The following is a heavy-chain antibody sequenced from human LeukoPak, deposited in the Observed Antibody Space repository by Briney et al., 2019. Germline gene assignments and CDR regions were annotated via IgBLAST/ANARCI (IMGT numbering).Heavy chain of an antibody. CDR3: ARDHTQVRGFLEY. D-gene: IGHD3-10*01. CDR2: IYYSGST. V-gene: IGHV4-59*01. J-gene: IGHJ4*02. CDR1: GASISDYY. Sequence: SETLSLTCTVSGASISDYYWSWIRQPPGKGLEWIGYIYYSGSTNSNPSLKSRVTISVDTSKNQFSLKLSSVTAADTAVYYCARDHTQVRGFLEYWGQGTLVTVSS.